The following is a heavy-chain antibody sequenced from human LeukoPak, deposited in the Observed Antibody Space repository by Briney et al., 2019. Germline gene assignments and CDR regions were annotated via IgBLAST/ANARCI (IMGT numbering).Heavy chain of an antibody. J-gene: IGHJ4*02. CDR1: GFTFSSYG. Sequence: PGGSLRLSCAASGFTFSSYGMHWVRQAPGKGLEWVAFIRYDGSNKYYANSVKGRFTISRDNSKNTLYLQMNSLRAEDTAVYYCTMFGYIVVVPAAVPWWGQGTLVTVSS. V-gene: IGHV3-30*02. CDR2: IRYDGSNK. CDR3: TMFGYIVVVPAAVPW. D-gene: IGHD2-2*01.